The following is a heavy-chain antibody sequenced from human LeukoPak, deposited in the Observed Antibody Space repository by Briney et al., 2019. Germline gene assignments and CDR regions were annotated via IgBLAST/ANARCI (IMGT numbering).Heavy chain of an antibody. CDR2: INSGGTNP. V-gene: IGHV3-21*01. Sequence: VGTLRLSCAASGFIFSSYTMNWIRQAPGKGLEWVASINSGGTNPYYADSVKGRFTISRDDAKKSLYLQMTSLRVEDTSVYYCARDFLAAGDYWGQGTLVTVSS. D-gene: IGHD6-13*01. J-gene: IGHJ4*02. CDR3: ARDFLAAGDY. CDR1: GFIFSSYT.